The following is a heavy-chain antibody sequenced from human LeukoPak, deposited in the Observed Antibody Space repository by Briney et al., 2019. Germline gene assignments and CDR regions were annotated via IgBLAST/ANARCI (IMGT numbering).Heavy chain of an antibody. J-gene: IGHJ4*02. CDR1: GGSFSSYY. CDR3: ATGDGYNSFDY. D-gene: IGHD5-24*01. V-gene: IGHV4-4*07. CDR2: IYTSGST. Sequence: SETLSLTCTVSGGSFSSYYWSWIRQPAGKGLEWIGRIYTSGSTNYNPSLKSRVTMSVDTSKNQVSLKLSSVTAADTAVYYCATGDGYNSFDYWGQGTLVTVSS.